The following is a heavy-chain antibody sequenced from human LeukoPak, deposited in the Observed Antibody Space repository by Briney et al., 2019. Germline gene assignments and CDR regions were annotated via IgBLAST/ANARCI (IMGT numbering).Heavy chain of an antibody. V-gene: IGHV1-2*02. CDR2: INPNSGDT. D-gene: IGHD2-2*01. J-gene: IGHJ5*02. Sequence: ASVKVSCKASGYTFTGYYMHWVRQAPGQGLEWMGWINPNSGDTNYAQKFQGRVTMTRDTSISTAYMELSRLRSDDTAVYYCATVALDPLGYCSSTSCYRFDPWGQGTLVTVSS. CDR1: GYTFTGYY. CDR3: ATVALDPLGYCSSTSCYRFDP.